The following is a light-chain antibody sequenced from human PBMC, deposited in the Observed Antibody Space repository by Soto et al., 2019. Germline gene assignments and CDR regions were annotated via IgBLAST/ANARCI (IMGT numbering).Light chain of an antibody. CDR1: QSISVW. Sequence: DIQMTQSPATLSASVGDRVTLPCRASQSISVWLAWYQQKAGKAPNLLIYKASRLESGVPSRFSGSGSETEFTLPISGLQPGDSATYYCQQYNSYSPTFGQGTKVDI. V-gene: IGKV1-5*03. CDR2: KAS. CDR3: QQYNSYSPT. J-gene: IGKJ1*01.